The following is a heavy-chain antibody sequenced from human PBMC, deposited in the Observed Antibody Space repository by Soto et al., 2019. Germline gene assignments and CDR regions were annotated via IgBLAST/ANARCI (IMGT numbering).Heavy chain of an antibody. D-gene: IGHD5-12*01. Sequence: QVQLQESGPGLVKPSETLSLTCSVSGGSITSHYCSWFRQPPGKGLEWIGYIHHSGSTSYNPSLKSRVPLSVETSKNHFSLKVNSVTAADTALYYCARQGFVQLHGLVDVWGPGTTVTVSS. V-gene: IGHV4-59*08. J-gene: IGHJ6*02. CDR3: ARQGFVQLHGLVDV. CDR1: GGSITSHY. CDR2: IHHSGST.